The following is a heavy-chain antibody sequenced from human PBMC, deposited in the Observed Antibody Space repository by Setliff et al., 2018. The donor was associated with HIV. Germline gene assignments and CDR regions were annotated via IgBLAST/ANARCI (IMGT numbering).Heavy chain of an antibody. CDR2: INHSGST. V-gene: IGHV4-34*01. D-gene: IGHD3-10*01. CDR1: GGSFSGYY. J-gene: IGHJ6*02. CDR3: ARDEVRYYSGSESVRAGMDV. Sequence: SETLSLTCAVYGGSFSGYYWSWIRQPPGKGLEWIGEINHSGSTNYNPSLKSRVTISVDTSKNQFSLKLSSVTAADTAVYYCARDEVRYYSGSESVRAGMDVWGQGTAVTVSS.